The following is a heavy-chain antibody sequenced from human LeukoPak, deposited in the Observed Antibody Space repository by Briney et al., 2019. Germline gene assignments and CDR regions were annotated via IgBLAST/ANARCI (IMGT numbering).Heavy chain of an antibody. CDR1: GFPFSNAW. Sequence: GGPLRLSCAASGFPFSNAWMGWVRQAPGKGRTWVGRIKSKTDGGTTDYAAPVKGRFTISRDDSKNTLYLQMNSLKTEDTAVYFCTTDPTLAYCGGDWLGYWGQGTLVTVSS. V-gene: IGHV3-15*01. D-gene: IGHD2-21*02. CDR2: IKSKTDGGTT. CDR3: TTDPTLAYCGGDWLGY. J-gene: IGHJ4*02.